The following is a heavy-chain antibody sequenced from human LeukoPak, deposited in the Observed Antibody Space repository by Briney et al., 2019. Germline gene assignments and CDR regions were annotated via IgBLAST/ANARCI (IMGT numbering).Heavy chain of an antibody. Sequence: SETLSLTCTVSGGSISSYYWSWIRQPAGKGLEWIGRIYTSGSTNYNPSLKSRVTMSVDTSKNRFSLKLSSVTAADTAVYYCARAGGVKTAALDLDYWGQGTLVTVSS. V-gene: IGHV4-4*07. D-gene: IGHD6-25*01. CDR1: GGSISSYY. CDR2: IYTSGST. J-gene: IGHJ4*02. CDR3: ARAGGVKTAALDLDY.